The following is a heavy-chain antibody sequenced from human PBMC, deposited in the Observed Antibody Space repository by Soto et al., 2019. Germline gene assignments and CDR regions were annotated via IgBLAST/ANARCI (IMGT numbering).Heavy chain of an antibody. Sequence: GASVKVSCKASGYTFTSYYMHWVRQAPGQGLEWMGIINPSGGSTSYAQKFQGRVTMTRDTSTSTVYMELSSLRSEDTAVYYCARDYGSPTGAVAVKLNDYWGQGTLVTVSS. CDR1: GYTFTSYY. D-gene: IGHD6-19*01. CDR3: ARDYGSPTGAVAVKLNDY. J-gene: IGHJ4*02. V-gene: IGHV1-46*01. CDR2: INPSGGST.